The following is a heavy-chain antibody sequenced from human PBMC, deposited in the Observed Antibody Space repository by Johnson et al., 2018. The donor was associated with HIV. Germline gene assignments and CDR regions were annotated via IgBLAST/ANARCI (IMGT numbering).Heavy chain of an antibody. CDR3: ARGRISMTVVDLRGGGFDI. V-gene: IGHV3-74*02. D-gene: IGHD3-22*01. CDR2: LYNDGSGT. Sequence: VQLVESGGGLVQPGGSLRLSCAASGFAFRTHWMVWVRQVPGKGPMWVARLYNDGSGTSYADSVKGRFTISRDNAKNTLYLQMSSLSVEDTAVYVCARGRISMTVVDLRGGGFDIWGQGTKVTVSS. J-gene: IGHJ3*02. CDR1: GFAFRTHW.